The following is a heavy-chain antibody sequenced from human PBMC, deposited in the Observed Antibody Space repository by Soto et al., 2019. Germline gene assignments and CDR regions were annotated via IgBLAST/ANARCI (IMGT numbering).Heavy chain of an antibody. CDR3: ARRYYYGMDV. Sequence: QVQLQESGPGLVKPSGPLPPTALFLGAPSPIVNGGVWARHPPGRGRGGVGEIYHSGSTNHNPSLKSRVTILVDKSKNQFSLKLTSVTAADTAVYYCARRYYYGMDVWGQGTTVTVSS. CDR2: IYHSGST. V-gene: IGHV4-4*02. CDR1: GAPSPIVNG. J-gene: IGHJ6*02.